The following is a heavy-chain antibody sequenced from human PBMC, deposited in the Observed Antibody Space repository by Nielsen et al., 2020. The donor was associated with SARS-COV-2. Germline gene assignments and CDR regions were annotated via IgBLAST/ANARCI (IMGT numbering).Heavy chain of an antibody. CDR2: VYHSGST. CDR3: ATRCRSGTTPRGNYDY. D-gene: IGHD3-10*01. J-gene: IGHJ4*02. CDR1: GYSINSGYY. Sequence: SETLSLTCTVSGYSINSGYYWGWIRQPPGKGLEWIGSVYHSGSTYYNASLRSRVTISVDMSKNEFSLKLTSVTAADTAVYYCATRCRSGTTPRGNYDYWGQGTLVTVSS. V-gene: IGHV4-38-2*02.